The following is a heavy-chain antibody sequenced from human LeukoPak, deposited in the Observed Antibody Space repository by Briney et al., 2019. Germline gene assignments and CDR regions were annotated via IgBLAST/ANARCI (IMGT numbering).Heavy chain of an antibody. D-gene: IGHD6-19*01. Sequence: PGGSLRLSCAASGFTFSSYAMHWVRQAPGKGLEWVAVISYDGSNKYYADSVKGRFTISRDNSKNTLYLQMNSLRAEDTAVYYCARDRSSDPTGGMDVWGQGTTVTVSS. CDR1: GFTFSSYA. V-gene: IGHV3-30-3*01. CDR2: ISYDGSNK. CDR3: ARDRSSDPTGGMDV. J-gene: IGHJ6*02.